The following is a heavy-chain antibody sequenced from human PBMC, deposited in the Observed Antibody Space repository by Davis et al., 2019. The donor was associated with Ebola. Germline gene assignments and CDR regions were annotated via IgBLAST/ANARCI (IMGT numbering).Heavy chain of an antibody. CDR1: EFTFSSYW. V-gene: IGHV3-74*01. CDR2: IDSDGSST. Sequence: HTGGSLRLSCAASEFTFSSYWMHWVRQTPGKGLVWVSRIDSDGSSTRYADSVKGRFTISRDNAKNTLYLQMNSLRAEDTAVYYCARGSQWLPPDYWGQGTLVIVSS. D-gene: IGHD6-19*01. J-gene: IGHJ4*02. CDR3: ARGSQWLPPDY.